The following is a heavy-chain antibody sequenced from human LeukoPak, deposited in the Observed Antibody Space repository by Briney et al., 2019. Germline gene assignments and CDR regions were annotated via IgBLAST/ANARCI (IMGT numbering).Heavy chain of an antibody. CDR3: AKNDYYDSSGY. D-gene: IGHD3-22*01. CDR1: GFTFSSYA. Sequence: GGSLRLSCAASGFTFSSYAMSWVRQAPGKGLEWVSAISGSGGSTYYADSVKGRFTISRDNSKNPLYLQMNSLRAEDTAVYYCAKNDYYDSSGYWGQGTLVTVSS. J-gene: IGHJ4*02. CDR2: ISGSGGST. V-gene: IGHV3-23*01.